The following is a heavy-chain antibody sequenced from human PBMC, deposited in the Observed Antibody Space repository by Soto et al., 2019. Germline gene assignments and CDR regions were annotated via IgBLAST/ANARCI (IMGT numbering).Heavy chain of an antibody. J-gene: IGHJ4*02. CDR1: GFTFSSFA. Sequence: QVQLVESGGGVVQPGRSLRLSCAASGFTFSSFALPWVRQAPGKGLEWLAVIASDVVNYYFAESVKGRFTISRDNSKNTLYLQMNSLRNEDTAVYYCARGGASTPEGFGYWGQGTLVTVSS. D-gene: IGHD2-15*01. CDR3: ARGGASTPEGFGY. V-gene: IGHV3-30-3*01. CDR2: IASDVVNY.